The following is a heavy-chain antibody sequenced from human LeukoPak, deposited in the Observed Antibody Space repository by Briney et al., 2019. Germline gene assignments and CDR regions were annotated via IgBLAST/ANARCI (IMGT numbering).Heavy chain of an antibody. CDR1: GFTFSDYY. D-gene: IGHD7-27*01. Sequence: GGSLRLSFAASGFTFSDYYMSWIRQAPGKGQERISYITRSGGFYADSVKGRFTISRDNAKNSLSLQMNSMRVEDTAVYYCARDGDTTSKVDYVGQGTLVTVSS. J-gene: IGHJ4*02. V-gene: IGHV3-11*01. CDR3: ARDGDTTSKVDY. CDR2: ITRSGG.